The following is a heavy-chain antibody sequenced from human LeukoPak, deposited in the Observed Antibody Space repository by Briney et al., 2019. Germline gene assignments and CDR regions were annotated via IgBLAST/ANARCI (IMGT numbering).Heavy chain of an antibody. V-gene: IGHV4-59*08. J-gene: IGHJ2*01. Sequence: SETLSLTCTVSGSSINSYYWTWIRQPPGKGLEWIGYNYYTGNTNYNPSLKSRVTISVDSSKSQFSLKLNSVTAADTAVYYCASPRDVVVVVAATAGYFDLWGRGTLVTVSS. CDR2: NYYTGNT. D-gene: IGHD2-15*01. CDR1: GSSINSYY. CDR3: ASPRDVVVVVAATAGYFDL.